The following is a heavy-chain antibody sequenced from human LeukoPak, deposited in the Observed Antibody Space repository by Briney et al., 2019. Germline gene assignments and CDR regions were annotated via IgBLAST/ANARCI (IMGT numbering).Heavy chain of an antibody. J-gene: IGHJ4*02. Sequence: SETLSLTCTVSGDSISTYYWSWIRQPPGKGLEWIGSIYHSGSTYYNPSLKSRVTISVDTSKNQFSLKLSSVTAADTAVYYCARFGGGKGYWGQGTLVTVSS. CDR2: IYHSGST. D-gene: IGHD3-10*01. CDR3: ARFGGGKGY. CDR1: GDSISTYY. V-gene: IGHV4-38-2*02.